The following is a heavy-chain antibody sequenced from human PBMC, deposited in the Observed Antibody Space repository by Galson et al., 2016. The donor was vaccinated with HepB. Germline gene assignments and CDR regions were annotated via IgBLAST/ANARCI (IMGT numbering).Heavy chain of an antibody. D-gene: IGHD1-7*01. V-gene: IGHV3-7*01. J-gene: IGHJ1*01. CDR2: IKQDGSEK. CDR1: GFTFSSYW. Sequence: CAASGFTFSSYWMSWVRQAPGKGLEWVANIKQDGSEKYYVDSVKGRFTISRDNAKNSLYLQMNSLRAEDTAVYYCARDLDKNYDQGYFQHWGQGTLVTVSS. CDR3: ARDLDKNYDQGYFQH.